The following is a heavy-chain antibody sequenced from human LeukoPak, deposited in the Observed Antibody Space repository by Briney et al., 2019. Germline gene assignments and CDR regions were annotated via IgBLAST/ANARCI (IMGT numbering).Heavy chain of an antibody. CDR3: ARQEIGLRSFDP. J-gene: IGHJ3*01. D-gene: IGHD3/OR15-3a*01. CDR2: VYYTGST. V-gene: IGHV4-39*01. CDR1: GGSISSALYH. Sequence: SETLSLTCTVSGGSISSALYHWGWIRQPPGKNLEWLGSVYYTGSTHNNPSLKSRVTISVDTSKNQFSLNLSSVTAADTAVYYCARQEIGLRSFDPWGQGTMVTVSS.